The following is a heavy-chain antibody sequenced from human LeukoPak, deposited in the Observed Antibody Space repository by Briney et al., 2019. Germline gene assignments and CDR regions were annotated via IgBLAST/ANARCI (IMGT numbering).Heavy chain of an antibody. D-gene: IGHD3-22*01. Sequence: ASVKVSCKASGYTFTSYYMHWVRQAPGQGLEWMGIINPSGGSTSYAQKFQGRVTMTRDTSTSTVYMELSSLRSEDTAVYYCAREALVYDSSGYYPDYWGQGTLVTVSS. CDR1: GYTFTSYY. CDR2: INPSGGST. V-gene: IGHV1-46*01. CDR3: AREALVYDSSGYYPDY. J-gene: IGHJ4*02.